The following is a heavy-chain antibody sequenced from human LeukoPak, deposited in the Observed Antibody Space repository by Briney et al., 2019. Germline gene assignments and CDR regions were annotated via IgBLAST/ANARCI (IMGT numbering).Heavy chain of an antibody. CDR1: GGSISSYY. D-gene: IGHD6-13*01. J-gene: IGHJ4*02. CDR2: IYYSGST. CDR3: ARRLGSSSGDYFDY. V-gene: IGHV4-39*01. Sequence: PSETLSLTCTVSGGSISSYYWGWIRQPPGKGLEWIGSIYYSGSTYYNPSLKSRVTISVDTSKNQFSLKLSSVTAADTAVYYCARRLGSSSGDYFDYWGQGTLVTVSS.